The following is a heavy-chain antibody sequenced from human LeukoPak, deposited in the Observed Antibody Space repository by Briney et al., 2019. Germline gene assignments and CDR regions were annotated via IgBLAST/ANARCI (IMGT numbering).Heavy chain of an antibody. Sequence: SETLSLTCTVSGGSISSYYWSWIRQPPGKGLEWIGYIYYSGSTNYNPSLKSRVTISVDTSKNQFSLKLSSVTAADTAVYYCASSAGGDNWNYGGYYYYMDVWGKGTTVTVSS. D-gene: IGHD1-7*01. CDR2: IYYSGST. CDR1: GGSISSYY. J-gene: IGHJ6*03. CDR3: ASSAGGDNWNYGGYYYYMDV. V-gene: IGHV4-59*08.